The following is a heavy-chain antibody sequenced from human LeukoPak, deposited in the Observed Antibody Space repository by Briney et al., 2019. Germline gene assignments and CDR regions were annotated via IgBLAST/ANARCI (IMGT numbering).Heavy chain of an antibody. CDR2: IKQDGSEK. Sequence: GGSLRLSCAASGFTFSSYWMSWVRQAPGKGLEWVANIKQDGSEKYYVDSVKGRFTISRDNAKNSLYLQMNSLRAEDTAVYYCARDPGAPARSRIPYAHGKRPWKVWGKGTTVTVSS. CDR3: ARDPGAPARSRIPYAHGKRPWKV. CDR1: GFTFSSYW. J-gene: IGHJ6*04. D-gene: IGHD2-21*01. V-gene: IGHV3-7*01.